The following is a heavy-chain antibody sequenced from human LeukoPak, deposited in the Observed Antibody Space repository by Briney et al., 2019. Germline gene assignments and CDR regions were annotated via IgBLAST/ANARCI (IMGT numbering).Heavy chain of an antibody. J-gene: IGHJ5*02. D-gene: IGHD5/OR15-5a*01. CDR3: AKGNIVSTNSGDWFDP. CDR1: GFTFSNYG. Sequence: GGSLRLSCAASGFTFSNYGMHWVRQAPGKGLEWVAVISYDGNNKYYADSVKGRFTISRDNSKNTLYLQMNSLRAEDTAVYYCAKGNIVSTNSGDWFDPWGQGTLVTVSS. V-gene: IGHV3-30*18. CDR2: ISYDGNNK.